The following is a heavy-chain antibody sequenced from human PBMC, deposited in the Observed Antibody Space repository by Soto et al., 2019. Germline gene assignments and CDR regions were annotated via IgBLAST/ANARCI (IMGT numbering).Heavy chain of an antibody. D-gene: IGHD1-26*01. CDR3: ASLEWELHYYYGMDV. V-gene: IGHV4-39*01. Sequence: QLQLQESGPGLVKPSETLSLTCTVSGGSISSSSYYWGWIRQPPGKGLEWIGSIYYSGSTYYNPSLKSRVTISVETSKNQFSLKLSSVTAADTAVYYCASLEWELHYYYGMDVWGQGTTVTVSS. CDR2: IYYSGST. CDR1: GGSISSSSYY. J-gene: IGHJ6*02.